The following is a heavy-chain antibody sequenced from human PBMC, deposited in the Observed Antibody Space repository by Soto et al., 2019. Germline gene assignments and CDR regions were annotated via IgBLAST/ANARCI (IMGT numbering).Heavy chain of an antibody. D-gene: IGHD2-2*01. J-gene: IGHJ4*02. CDR1: GGSIISYY. Sequence: PSETLSLTCTVSGGSIISYYGSWIRQTPGKGLEWIGYIYYSGSTNYNPSLKSRVTISVDTSKNQFSLKLSSVTAADTAVYYCARLKTTDCSSTSCPDQSTDNFDYWGQGTLVTVSS. V-gene: IGHV4-59*01. CDR3: ARLKTTDCSSTSCPDQSTDNFDY. CDR2: IYYSGST.